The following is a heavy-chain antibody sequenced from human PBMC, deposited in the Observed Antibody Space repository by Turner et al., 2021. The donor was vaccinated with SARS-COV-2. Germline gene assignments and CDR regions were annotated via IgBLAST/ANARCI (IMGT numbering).Heavy chain of an antibody. CDR2: INPNSGGT. Sequence: QVHLSQSGAEVRKPGASVTVSCKASGYTFTAYYIHWVRQAPGQGLKWMGWINPNSGGTNYAQRFQGRVTMTGDTSISTAYMELSTLRSDDTAVYYCARSVSWLQSLTVDYWGQGTLVTVSS. D-gene: IGHD5-12*01. J-gene: IGHJ4*02. CDR3: ARSVSWLQSLTVDY. V-gene: IGHV1-2*02. CDR1: GYTFTAYY.